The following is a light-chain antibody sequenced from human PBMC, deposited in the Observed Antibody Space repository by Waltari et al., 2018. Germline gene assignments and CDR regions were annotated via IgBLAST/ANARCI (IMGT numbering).Light chain of an antibody. V-gene: IGLV2-23*02. CDR3: CSYAGRGTYV. J-gene: IGLJ1*01. CDR2: EVN. CDR1: TSDVGNYDL. Sequence: QSALTQPASVSGTPGQSITISCTGTTSDVGNYDLVSWYQQPPGKALKLLICEVNKRPSGVSSRFSGSKSGNTASLTISGLQAEDEADYYCCSYAGRGTYVFGSGTKVTVL.